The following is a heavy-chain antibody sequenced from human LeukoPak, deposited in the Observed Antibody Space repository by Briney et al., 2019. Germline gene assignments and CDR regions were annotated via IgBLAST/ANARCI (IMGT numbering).Heavy chain of an antibody. CDR2: IWYDGSNK. D-gene: IGHD3-16*02. V-gene: IGHV3-33*01. J-gene: IGHJ4*02. Sequence: PGGSLRLSCAGSGFTLSSYGMHWVRQAPGKGLEWVAVIWYDGSNKYYADSVKGRFTISRDNSKNTLYLQMNSLRAEDTAVYYCARSGVYDYVWGSYPSDYWGQGTLVTVSS. CDR3: ARSGVYDYVWGSYPSDY. CDR1: GFTLSSYG.